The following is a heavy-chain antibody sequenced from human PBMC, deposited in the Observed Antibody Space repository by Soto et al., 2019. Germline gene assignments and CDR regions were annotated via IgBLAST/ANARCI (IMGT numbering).Heavy chain of an antibody. V-gene: IGHV3-48*02. CDR1: GFTFSSYS. Sequence: EVQLVESGGGLVQPGGSLRLSCAASGFTFSSYSMNWVRQAPGKGLVWVSSISSSSSTIYYADSVKGRFTISRDNAKNSRYLQMNSLRDVDTAVYYCALVARSGTLQPGLRRHWVQGTLVTVSS. CDR2: ISSSSSTI. J-gene: IGHJ1*01. D-gene: IGHD5-12*01. CDR3: ALVARSGTLQPGLRRH.